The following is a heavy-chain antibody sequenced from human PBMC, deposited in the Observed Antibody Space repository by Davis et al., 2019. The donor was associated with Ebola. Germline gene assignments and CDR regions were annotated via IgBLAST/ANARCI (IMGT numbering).Heavy chain of an antibody. CDR3: AKDRSDYFDSRGFDY. V-gene: IGHV3-30*04. Sequence: GESLKISCAASGFTFSNYAMHWVRQAPVKGLEWVAVISYDGSNKFYADSVKGRFTISRDNSKNTLYLHMNSLRAEDTAVYYCAKDRSDYFDSRGFDYWGQGTLVTVSS. CDR1: GFTFSNYA. D-gene: IGHD3-22*01. J-gene: IGHJ4*02. CDR2: ISYDGSNK.